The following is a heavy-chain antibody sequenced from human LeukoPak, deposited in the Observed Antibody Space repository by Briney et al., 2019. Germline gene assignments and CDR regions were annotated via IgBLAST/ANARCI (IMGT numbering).Heavy chain of an antibody. J-gene: IGHJ4*02. Sequence: ASVTVSCKASGYTFTSYAMSWVRQAPGQGREGMGWINTNTGNPTYAQGFTGRLVFSLDTYVRAAYLQISRLTANGTAVCFLARRVILWSGSDFDYWGQGTLVTVAS. CDR2: INTNTGNP. V-gene: IGHV7-4-1*02. D-gene: IGHD3-10*01. CDR3: ARRVILWSGSDFDY. CDR1: GYTFTSYA.